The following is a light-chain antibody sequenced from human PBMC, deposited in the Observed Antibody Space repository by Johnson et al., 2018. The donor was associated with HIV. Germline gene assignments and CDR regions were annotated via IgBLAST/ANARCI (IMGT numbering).Light chain of an antibody. J-gene: IGLJ1*01. V-gene: IGLV1-51*02. CDR2: KNN. CDR1: SSNIGNNY. CDR3: ATWDSILTAYV. Sequence: QSVLTQPPSVSAAPGQKVTISCSGSSSNIGNNYVSWYQVLPGKAPKLLIYKNNERPPGLHDRFSGSKSATSATLRITGLQTGDEADFYCATWDSILTAYVFGAGTKVTV.